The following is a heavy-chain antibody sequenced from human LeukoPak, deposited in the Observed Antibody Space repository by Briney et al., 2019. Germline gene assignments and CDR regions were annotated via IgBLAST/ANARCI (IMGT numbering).Heavy chain of an antibody. V-gene: IGHV1-18*01. CDR1: GYTFTSYG. CDR2: ISAYNGNT. D-gene: IGHD4-17*01. Sequence: ASVKVSCKASGYTFTSYGISWVRQAPGQGLEWMGWISAYNGNTNYAQKLQGRVTTTTDTSTSPAYMELRSPRSDDTAVYYCARGHYGDYPEPYNWFDPWGQGTLVTVSS. J-gene: IGHJ5*02. CDR3: ARGHYGDYPEPYNWFDP.